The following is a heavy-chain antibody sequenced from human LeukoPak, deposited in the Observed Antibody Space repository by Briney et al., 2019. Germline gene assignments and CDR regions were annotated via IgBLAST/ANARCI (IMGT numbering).Heavy chain of an antibody. V-gene: IGHV4-39*07. CDR1: GGSISSSSYY. D-gene: IGHD3-22*01. CDR2: IYYSGST. J-gene: IGHJ3*02. Sequence: SETLSLTCTVSGGSISSSSYYWGWIRQPPGKGLEWIGSIYYSGSTYYNPSLKSRVTISVDTSKNQFSLKLSSVTAADTAVYYCAGDPYYYDSSAYHQAFDIWGQGTMVTVSS. CDR3: AGDPYYYDSSAYHQAFDI.